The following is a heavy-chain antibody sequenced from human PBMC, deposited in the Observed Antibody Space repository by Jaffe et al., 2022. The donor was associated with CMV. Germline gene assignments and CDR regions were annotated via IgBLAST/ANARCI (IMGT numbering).Heavy chain of an antibody. Sequence: QVQLQQSGPGLVKPSQTLSLTCSISGDSVSNDTAAWNWIRQSPSRGLEWLGRTYYRSNWYYNYGVSVKSRITINPDTSKNQFYLQLNSVTPEDTAVYYCASGTGNHDHRFDSWGQGTLVTVSS. V-gene: IGHV6-1*01. CDR3: ASGTGNHDHRFDS. CDR2: TYYRSNWYY. J-gene: IGHJ5*01. CDR1: GDSVSNDTAA. D-gene: IGHD1-7*01.